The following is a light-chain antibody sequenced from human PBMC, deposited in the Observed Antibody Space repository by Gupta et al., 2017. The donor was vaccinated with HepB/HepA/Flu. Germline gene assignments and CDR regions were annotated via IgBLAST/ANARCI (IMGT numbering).Light chain of an antibody. J-gene: IGKJ2*02. Sequence: IVLTQSPGTLSLSPGERATLSCRASQGVGNNYLAWYQQKPGQAPRLLIYGASSRATGIPDRFSGSGSGTDFTLTISRLEPEDFAVYYCQQDDNSPCTFGQGTKMDIK. CDR3: QQDDNSPCT. CDR2: GAS. CDR1: QGVGNNY. V-gene: IGKV3-20*01.